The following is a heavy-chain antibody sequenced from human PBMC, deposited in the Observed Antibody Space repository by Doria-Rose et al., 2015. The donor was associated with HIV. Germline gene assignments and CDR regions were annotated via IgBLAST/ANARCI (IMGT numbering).Heavy chain of an antibody. CDR2: ISSTSAYI. CDR3: ATGVTLDY. Sequence: VQLVQSGGGLVRPGGSLRLSCATSGFTFSSHRINWVRQAPWNGLVCVSSISSTSAYINYADSVRGRFTISRDNARNSLYLQMDSLRAEDTAIYYCATGVTLDYWGQGTLVTVSS. CDR1: GFTFSSHR. J-gene: IGHJ4*02. V-gene: IGHV3-21*01. D-gene: IGHD3-10*01.